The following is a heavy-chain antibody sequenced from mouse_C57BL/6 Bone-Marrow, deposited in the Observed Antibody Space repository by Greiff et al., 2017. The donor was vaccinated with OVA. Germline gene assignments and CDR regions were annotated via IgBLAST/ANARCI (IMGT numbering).Heavy chain of an antibody. CDR3: ARGGSSFYYAMDY. D-gene: IGHD1-1*01. V-gene: IGHV5-17*01. CDR1: GFTFSDYG. Sequence: EVNVVESGGGLVKPGGSLKLSCAASGFTFSDYGMHWVRQAPEKGLEWVAYISSGSSTIYYADTVKGRFTISRDNAKNTLFLQMTSLRSEDTAMYYCARGGSSFYYAMDYWGQGTSVTVSS. J-gene: IGHJ4*01. CDR2: ISSGSSTI.